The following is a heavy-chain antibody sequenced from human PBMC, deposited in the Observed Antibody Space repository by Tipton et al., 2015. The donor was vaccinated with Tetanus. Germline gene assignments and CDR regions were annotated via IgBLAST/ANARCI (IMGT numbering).Heavy chain of an antibody. D-gene: IGHD1-26*01. J-gene: IGHJ4*02. CDR3: ARDQARGARGWNYFDY. V-gene: IGHV4-31*03. Sequence: LVKPTQTLSLTCTVSGGSLSRGGYYWTWIRQNPGKGLEWIGDIYYSGSTYYNPSLKSRVTISVDTSKNQFSLKLNSVTAADTAVYYCARDQARGARGWNYFDYWGQGTLVTVSS. CDR1: GGSLSRGGYY. CDR2: IYYSGST.